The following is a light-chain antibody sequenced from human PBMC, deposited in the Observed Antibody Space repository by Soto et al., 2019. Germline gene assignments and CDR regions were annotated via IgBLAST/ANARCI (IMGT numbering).Light chain of an antibody. Sequence: EIVLTQSPDTLSLSPGDEAILSCKASQAVTSRFLAWYQQKPGQTPRLLMLGASTRATGIADRFSGSGSGTDFTLTISSTEPEDFAVYYCQQYGDSLLAFGGGTKV. V-gene: IGKV3-20*01. CDR1: QAVTSRF. CDR2: GAS. J-gene: IGKJ4*01. CDR3: QQYGDSLLA.